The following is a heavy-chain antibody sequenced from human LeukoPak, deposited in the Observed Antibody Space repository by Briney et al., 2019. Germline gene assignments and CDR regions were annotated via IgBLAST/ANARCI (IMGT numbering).Heavy chain of an antibody. Sequence: GGSLRLSCAASGFTVSTTHMSWVRQAPGKGLEWVSVIYTGGNTYYADSVKGRFTISRDISKNTLYPQMNSLRAEDTAVYYCARSLGYCRGGDCYSAYFQHWGQGTLVTVSS. J-gene: IGHJ1*01. D-gene: IGHD2-15*01. CDR3: ARSLGYCRGGDCYSAYFQH. CDR2: IYTGGNT. CDR1: GFTVSTTH. V-gene: IGHV3-53*01.